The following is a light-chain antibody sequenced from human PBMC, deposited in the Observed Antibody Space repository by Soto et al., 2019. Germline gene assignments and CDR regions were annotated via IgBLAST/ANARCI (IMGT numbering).Light chain of an antibody. CDR3: SSYAGSTVV. V-gene: IGLV2-8*01. Sequence: QSVLTQPPSASGSPGQSVTISCTGTSSDVGGYNYVSWYQQHPGKAPKLMIYEVYKRPSGVPDRFSGSKSGNTASLTVSGLQADDEADYYCSSYAGSTVVFGGGSKLTVL. CDR1: SSDVGGYNY. J-gene: IGLJ2*01. CDR2: EVY.